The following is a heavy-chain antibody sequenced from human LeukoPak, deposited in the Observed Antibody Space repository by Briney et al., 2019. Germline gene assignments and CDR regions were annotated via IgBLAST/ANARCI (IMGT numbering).Heavy chain of an antibody. CDR1: GFTFSSYW. V-gene: IGHV3-21*01. J-gene: IGHJ4*02. Sequence: GGSLRLSCVASGFTFSSYWMSWVRQAPGKGLEWVSSISTSSSYIYYSDSLKGRFTISRDNARNSLYLQMNSLRAEDTAVYYCARGWSGYPPNYWGQGTLVTVSS. D-gene: IGHD6-25*01. CDR2: ISTSSSYI. CDR3: ARGWSGYPPNY.